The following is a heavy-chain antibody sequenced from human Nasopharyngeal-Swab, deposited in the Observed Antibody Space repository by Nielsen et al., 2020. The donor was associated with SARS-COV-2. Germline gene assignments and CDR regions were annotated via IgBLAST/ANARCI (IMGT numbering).Heavy chain of an antibody. J-gene: IGHJ6*03. CDR2: IDPSDACT. CDR3: ASLRSDPSYYNYYYMDV. Sequence: KASCKGWGGWFTTYWITWVRKMPGKGVEWLGRIDPSDACTNYSPSFQGHVTISADKSISTAYLQWSSLKASDTAMYYFASLRSDPSYYNYYYMDVWGKGTTVTVSS. V-gene: IGHV5-10-1*01. CDR1: GGWFTTYW.